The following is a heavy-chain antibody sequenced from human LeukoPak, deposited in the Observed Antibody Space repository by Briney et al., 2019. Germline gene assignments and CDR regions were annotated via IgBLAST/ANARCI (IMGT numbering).Heavy chain of an antibody. J-gene: IGHJ4*02. CDR2: IIPIFGTA. D-gene: IGHD2-2*01. V-gene: IGHV1-69*06. CDR1: GGTFSSYA. Sequence: ASVKVSCKASGGTFSSYAISWVRQAPGQGLEWMGGIIPIFGTANYAQKFQGRVTITADKSTGTAYMELSSLRSEDTAVYYCARGYRSSTSCYPADYWGQGTLVTVSS. CDR3: ARGYRSSTSCYPADY.